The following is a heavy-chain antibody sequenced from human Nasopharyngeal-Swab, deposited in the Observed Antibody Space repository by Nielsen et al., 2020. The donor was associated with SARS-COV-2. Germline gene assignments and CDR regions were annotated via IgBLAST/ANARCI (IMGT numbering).Heavy chain of an antibody. CDR1: GFTFSSYA. J-gene: IGHJ4*02. V-gene: IGHV3-64*02. D-gene: IGHD6-19*01. Sequence: GGSLRLSCSASGFTFSSYAMHWVRQAPGKGLEYVSGISSNGGSTYYADSVKGRFTISRDNSKNTLYLQMGSLRAEDMAVYYCARDFGPSGWLYYFDYWGQGTLVTVSS. CDR2: ISSNGGST. CDR3: ARDFGPSGWLYYFDY.